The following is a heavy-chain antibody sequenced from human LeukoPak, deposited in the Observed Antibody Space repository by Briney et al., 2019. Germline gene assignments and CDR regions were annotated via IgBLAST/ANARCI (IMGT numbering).Heavy chain of an antibody. CDR2: ISSSSTI. D-gene: IGHD2-8*01. J-gene: IGHJ6*02. Sequence: GGSLRLSCAASGFTFSTYGMNWVRQAPGKGLEWVSYISSSSTIYYADSVRGRFTISRDNAKNSLYLQMNSLRDEDTAVYYCAREKYVGMDVWGQGTTVTVSS. CDR1: GFTFSTYG. CDR3: AREKYVGMDV. V-gene: IGHV3-48*02.